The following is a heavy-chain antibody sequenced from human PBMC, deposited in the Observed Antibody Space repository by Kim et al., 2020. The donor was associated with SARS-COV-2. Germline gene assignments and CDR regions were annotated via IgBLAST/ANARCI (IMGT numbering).Heavy chain of an antibody. CDR1: GASISSSGYY. D-gene: IGHD2-2*01. CDR2: VYYTGST. Sequence: SETLSLTCTVSGASISSSGYYWGWIRQPPGKGLEWIVSVYYTGSTYYNPSLKSRVTISVDTSKNQFSLKLSSVTAADTAVYYCARHFRGTSMRFLGLFQFDYWGQGTLVTVSS. CDR3: ARHFRGTSMRFLGLFQFDY. V-gene: IGHV4-39*01. J-gene: IGHJ4*02.